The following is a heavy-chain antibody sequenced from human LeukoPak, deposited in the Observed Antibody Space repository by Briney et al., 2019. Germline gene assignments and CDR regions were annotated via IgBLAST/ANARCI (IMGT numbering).Heavy chain of an antibody. Sequence: GGSLRLSSAASGFTFNNYAMHWVRQAPGKGLEWVAIILYDGSEKYYADSVKGRFSVSRDNSKNTLYLQMNSLRADDTAMYYCARRHYYGSGVINYYYYFGMDVWGQGTTVTVSS. CDR1: GFTFNNYA. J-gene: IGHJ6*02. V-gene: IGHV3-30-3*01. D-gene: IGHD3-10*01. CDR3: ARRHYYGSGVINYYYYFGMDV. CDR2: ILYDGSEK.